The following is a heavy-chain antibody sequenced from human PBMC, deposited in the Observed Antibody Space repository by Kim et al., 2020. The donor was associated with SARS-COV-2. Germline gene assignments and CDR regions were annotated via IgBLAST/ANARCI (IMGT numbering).Heavy chain of an antibody. Sequence: SETLSLTCTVSGDSVSSTAYFWVWIRQRPGKGLEWIGSVHSGGTTSYNPSLRSRLTISMDTSKNQFSLNLMSVTAADTAVYYCATRILASRGGWGQGTLVSVS. J-gene: IGHJ4*02. CDR3: ATRILASRGG. CDR2: VHSGGTT. CDR1: GDSVSSTAYF. D-gene: IGHD3-16*01. V-gene: IGHV4-39*01.